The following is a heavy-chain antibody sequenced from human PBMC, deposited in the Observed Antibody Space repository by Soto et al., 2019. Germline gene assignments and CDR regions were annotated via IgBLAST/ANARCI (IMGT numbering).Heavy chain of an antibody. CDR3: ARGGHIVVVVAATLAYWFDP. V-gene: IGHV4-34*01. CDR1: GGSFSGYY. J-gene: IGHJ5*02. Sequence: QVQLQQWGAGLLKPSETLSLTCAVYGGSFSGYYWSWIRQPPGKGLEWIGEINHSGSTNYNPSLKSRVTISVDTSKNQFSLKLSSVTAADTAVYYCARGGHIVVVVAATLAYWFDPWGQGTLVTVSS. D-gene: IGHD2-15*01. CDR2: INHSGST.